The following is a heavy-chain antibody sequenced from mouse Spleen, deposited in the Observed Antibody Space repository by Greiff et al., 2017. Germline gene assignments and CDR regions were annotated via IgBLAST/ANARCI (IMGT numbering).Heavy chain of an antibody. Sequence: EVQLQQSGPELVKPGASVKISCKASGYTFTDYYMNWVKQSHGKSLEWIGDINPNNGGTSYNQKFKGKATLTVDKSSSTAYMELRSLTSEDSAVYYCARWWGTTVESYYAMDYWGQGTSVTVSS. J-gene: IGHJ4*01. CDR1: GYTFTDYY. D-gene: IGHD1-1*01. CDR3: ARWWGTTVESYYAMDY. CDR2: INPNNGGT. V-gene: IGHV1-26*01.